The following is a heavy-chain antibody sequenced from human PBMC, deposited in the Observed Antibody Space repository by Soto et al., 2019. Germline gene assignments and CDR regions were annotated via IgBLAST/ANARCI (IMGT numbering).Heavy chain of an antibody. CDR1: GGSISSYY. Sequence: NPSETLSLTCTVSGGSISSYYWSWIRQPPGKGLEWIGYIYYSGSTNYNPSLKSRVTISVDTSKNQFSLKLSSVTAADTAVYYCARNFITGTTRAFDIWGQGTMVT. V-gene: IGHV4-59*01. CDR2: IYYSGST. D-gene: IGHD1-7*01. CDR3: ARNFITGTTRAFDI. J-gene: IGHJ3*02.